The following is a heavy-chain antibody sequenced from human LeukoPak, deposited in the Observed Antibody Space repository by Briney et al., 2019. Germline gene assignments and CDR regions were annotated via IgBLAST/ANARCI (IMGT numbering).Heavy chain of an antibody. J-gene: IGHJ4*02. CDR3: AKDVANYYDSSGYYFPPDY. CDR1: GFTFSSDA. Sequence: GGSLRLSCAASGFTFSSDAMSWVRQAPGKGLEWVSAISGSGGSTYYADSVKGRFTISRDNSKNTLYLQMNSLRAEDTAVYYCAKDVANYYDSSGYYFPPDYWGQGTLVTVSS. CDR2: ISGSGGST. V-gene: IGHV3-23*01. D-gene: IGHD3-22*01.